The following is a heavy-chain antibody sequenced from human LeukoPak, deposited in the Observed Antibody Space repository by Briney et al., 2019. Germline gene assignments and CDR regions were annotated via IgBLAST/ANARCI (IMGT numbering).Heavy chain of an antibody. CDR1: GFTFNTYT. J-gene: IGHJ4*02. CDR3: ARVGGH. V-gene: IGHV3-21*04. CDR2: ITASSTAI. D-gene: IGHD3-10*01. Sequence: GGSLRLSCAASGFTFNTYTMNWVRQAPGKGLEWVSSITASSTAIYSADSVKGRFAISRDNAKNTLYLQMNSLRVEDTAVYYCARVGGHWGQGTLVTVSS.